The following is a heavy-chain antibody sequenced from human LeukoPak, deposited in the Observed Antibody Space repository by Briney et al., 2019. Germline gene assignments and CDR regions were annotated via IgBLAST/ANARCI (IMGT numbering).Heavy chain of an antibody. V-gene: IGHV1-69*05. Sequence: GASVKVSCKASGGTFSSYAISWVRQASGQGLEWMGGIIPIFGTANYAQKFQGRVTITTDESTSTAYMELSCLRSEDTAVYYCARPTYYYDSSGYYPMDYWGQGTLVTVSS. J-gene: IGHJ4*02. CDR3: ARPTYYYDSSGYYPMDY. CDR2: IIPIFGTA. D-gene: IGHD3-22*01. CDR1: GGTFSSYA.